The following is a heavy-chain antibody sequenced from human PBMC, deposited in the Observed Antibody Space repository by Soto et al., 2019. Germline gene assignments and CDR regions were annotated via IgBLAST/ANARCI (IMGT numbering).Heavy chain of an antibody. Sequence: SETLSLTCAVYGGSFTSYYWTWIRQSPGKGLEWIGEIIHSGGTNYNPSLKSRVNMSVDKSKNQFSLNLTSVTAADTAVYYCARNAAASGDYYFAFWGQGALVTVTS. CDR1: GGSFTSYY. V-gene: IGHV4-34*12. D-gene: IGHD6-13*01. CDR3: ARNAAASGDYYFAF. J-gene: IGHJ4*02. CDR2: IIHSGGT.